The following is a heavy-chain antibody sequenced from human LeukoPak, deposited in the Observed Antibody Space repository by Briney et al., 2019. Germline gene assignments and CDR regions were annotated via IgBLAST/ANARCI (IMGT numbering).Heavy chain of an antibody. D-gene: IGHD5-18*01. J-gene: IGHJ4*02. CDR1: GFSFSSSW. CDR2: ISGSGGST. Sequence: GGSLRLSCAVSGFSFSSSWMSWVRQAPGKGLEWVSAISGSGGSTYYADSVKGRFTISRDNSKNTLYLQMNSLRAEDTAVYYCAKNTLWGFFDYWGQGTLVTVSS. V-gene: IGHV3-23*01. CDR3: AKNTLWGFFDY.